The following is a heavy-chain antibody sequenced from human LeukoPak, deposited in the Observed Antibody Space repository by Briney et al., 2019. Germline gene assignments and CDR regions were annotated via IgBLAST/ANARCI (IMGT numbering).Heavy chain of an antibody. CDR1: GGSISSGGYY. Sequence: SETLTLTCTVSGGSISSGGYYWSWIRQHPGKGLEWIGYIYYSGSTYYNPSLKSRVTISVDTSKNQFSLKLSSVTAADTAVYYCAVATVSPAFDYWGQGTLVTVSS. CDR3: AVATVSPAFDY. D-gene: IGHD4-11*01. V-gene: IGHV4-31*03. J-gene: IGHJ4*02. CDR2: IYYSGST.